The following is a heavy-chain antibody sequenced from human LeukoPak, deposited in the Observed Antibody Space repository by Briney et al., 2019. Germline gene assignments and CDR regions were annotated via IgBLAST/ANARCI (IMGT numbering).Heavy chain of an antibody. CDR2: IWYDGSNK. Sequence: GRSLRLSCAASGFTFSSYGMHWVRQAPGKGLEWVAVIWYDGSNKYYADSVKGRFTISRDNSKNTLYLQMNSLRAEDTAVYYCAKGLAVAGREYYFDNWGQGTLVTVSS. V-gene: IGHV3-33*06. J-gene: IGHJ4*02. D-gene: IGHD6-19*01. CDR3: AKGLAVAGREYYFDN. CDR1: GFTFSSYG.